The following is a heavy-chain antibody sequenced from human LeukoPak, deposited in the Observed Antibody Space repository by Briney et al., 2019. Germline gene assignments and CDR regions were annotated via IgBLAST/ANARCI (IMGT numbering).Heavy chain of an antibody. Sequence: SETLSLTCTVSGGSISSSSYYWGWIRQPPGKGPEWIGSIYYSGSTYYNPSLKSRVTISVDTSKNQFTLKLSSMTAADTALYYCARLRGYTSGNPGYWGQGSLVTVSS. CDR2: IYYSGST. J-gene: IGHJ4*02. D-gene: IGHD5-18*01. V-gene: IGHV4-39*01. CDR3: ARLRGYTSGNPGY. CDR1: GGSISSSSYY.